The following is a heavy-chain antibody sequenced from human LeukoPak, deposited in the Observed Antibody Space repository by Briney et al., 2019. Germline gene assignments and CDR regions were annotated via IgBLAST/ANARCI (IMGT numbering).Heavy chain of an antibody. J-gene: IGHJ6*03. Sequence: ASVKVSCKASGYTFTSYDINWVRQATGQGLEWMGWMNPNSGNTGYAQKFQGRVTMTRNTSISTAYMELSSLRSEDTAVYYCARVLMVDFWSGYYRSYYMDVWGIGTTVTVSS. CDR2: MNPNSGNT. D-gene: IGHD3-3*01. V-gene: IGHV1-8*01. CDR1: GYTFTSYD. CDR3: ARVLMVDFWSGYYRSYYMDV.